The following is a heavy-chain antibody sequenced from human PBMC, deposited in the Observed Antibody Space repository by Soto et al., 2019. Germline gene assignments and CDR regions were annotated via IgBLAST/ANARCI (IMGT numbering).Heavy chain of an antibody. Sequence: EVQLLESGGGLVQPGGSLTLSCAASGFTFNIYAMSWVRQVPGKGLEWVSAISGSGDNTYYTDSVTGRFTISRDNSKSTLHLQMDSLRAEDTAVYYCAKEWNRGQTIHIDYWGQGTLVTVSS. CDR3: AKEWNRGQTIHIDY. CDR2: ISGSGDNT. V-gene: IGHV3-23*01. CDR1: GFTFNIYA. J-gene: IGHJ4*02. D-gene: IGHD3-10*01.